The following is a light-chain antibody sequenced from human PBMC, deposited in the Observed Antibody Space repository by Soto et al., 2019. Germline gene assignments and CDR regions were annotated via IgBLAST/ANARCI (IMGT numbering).Light chain of an antibody. CDR2: DVS. Sequence: QSALTQPRSVSGSPGQSVTISCTGTSSDVGGYHYVSWYQQHPGKAPKLMIFDVSKRPSGVPDRFSGSKSGNTASLPISGLQAEDEADYYCCSYAGSYKGYVFGTGTKLTVL. V-gene: IGLV2-11*01. J-gene: IGLJ1*01. CDR1: SSDVGGYHY. CDR3: CSYAGSYKGYV.